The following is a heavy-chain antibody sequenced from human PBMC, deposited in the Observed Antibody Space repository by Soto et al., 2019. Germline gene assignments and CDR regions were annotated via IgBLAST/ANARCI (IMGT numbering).Heavy chain of an antibody. J-gene: IGHJ6*02. CDR1: GFTFDTYG. Sequence: QVHLVESGGGVVQPGRSLRLSCVASGFTFDTYGIHWVRQAPGKGLQWVALISYEGSNTYYADSVRGRFTISRDNSKNTLYLPMNTLRPEDTGLYYCARVTPGNNLYCFSGLDFWGQGTSVTVSS. CDR3: ARVTPGNNLYCFSGLDF. D-gene: IGHD1-1*01. CDR2: ISYEGSNT. V-gene: IGHV3-30-3*01.